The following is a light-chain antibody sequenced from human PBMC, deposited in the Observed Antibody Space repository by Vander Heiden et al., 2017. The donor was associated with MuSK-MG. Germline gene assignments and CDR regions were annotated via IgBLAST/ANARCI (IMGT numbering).Light chain of an antibody. CDR1: QDINKY. CDR2: DAS. V-gene: IGKV1-33*01. Sequence: DIQMTQSPSSLSASVGDRVTITCQASQDINKYLNWYQQKPGKPPKLLIFDASNLERGVPSRFSGRASGTYFTFTMSSLQPEDFATYYCQQDDYLPPITFGQGTRLDIQ. J-gene: IGKJ5*01. CDR3: QQDDYLPPIT.